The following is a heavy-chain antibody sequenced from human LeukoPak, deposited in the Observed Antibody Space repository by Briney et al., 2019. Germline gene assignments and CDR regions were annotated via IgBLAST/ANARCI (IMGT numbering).Heavy chain of an antibody. D-gene: IGHD4-23*01. CDR1: GGSVSSGSYY. J-gene: IGHJ3*02. CDR3: AREGTTVVTPFHAFDI. CDR2: IYYSGST. V-gene: IGHV4-61*01. Sequence: SETLSLTCTVSGGSVSSGSYYWSWIRQPPGNGLEWSGCIYYSGSTNYNPSLKSRVTISVDTSKNQFSLKLSSVTAADTAVYYCAREGTTVVTPFHAFDIWGQGTMVTVSS.